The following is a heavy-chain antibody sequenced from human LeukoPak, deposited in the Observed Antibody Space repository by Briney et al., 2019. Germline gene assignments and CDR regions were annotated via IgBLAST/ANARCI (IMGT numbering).Heavy chain of an antibody. CDR3: AKVATVTTVAPIDY. V-gene: IGHV3-23*01. J-gene: IGHJ4*02. Sequence: GGSLRLSCAASGFTFSNYWIHWVRQAPGKGLEWVSAISGSGGSTYYADSVKGRFTISRDNSKNTLYLQMNSLRAEDTAVYYCAKVATVTTVAPIDYWGQGTLVTVSP. D-gene: IGHD4-17*01. CDR1: GFTFSNYW. CDR2: ISGSGGST.